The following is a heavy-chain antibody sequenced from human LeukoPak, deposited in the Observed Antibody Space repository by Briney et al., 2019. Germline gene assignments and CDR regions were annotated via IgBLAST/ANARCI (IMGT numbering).Heavy chain of an antibody. CDR2: IYSGDST. Sequence: GGSLRLSCAASGFTVSSNYMSWVRQAPGKGLEWVSVIYSGDSTYYADSVKGRFTISRDNSKNTLYLQMNSLRAEDTAVYYCARDPEGATSDYWGQGTLVTVSS. D-gene: IGHD1-26*01. CDR3: ARDPEGATSDY. V-gene: IGHV3-53*01. CDR1: GFTVSSNY. J-gene: IGHJ4*02.